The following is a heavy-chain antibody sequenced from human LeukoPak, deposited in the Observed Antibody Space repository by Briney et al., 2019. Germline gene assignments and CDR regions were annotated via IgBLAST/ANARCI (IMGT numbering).Heavy chain of an antibody. CDR2: ISGIGGST. Sequence: GGSPRLSCAASGFTFSSYAMSWVRQAPGKGLEWVSVISGIGGSTYYANSVKGRFTISRDNSKNTLYLQMDSLRAEDTAVYYCAKGFGTSCYVQLDYWGQGTLVTVSS. J-gene: IGHJ4*02. V-gene: IGHV3-23*01. CDR3: AKGFGTSCYVQLDY. D-gene: IGHD2-2*01. CDR1: GFTFSSYA.